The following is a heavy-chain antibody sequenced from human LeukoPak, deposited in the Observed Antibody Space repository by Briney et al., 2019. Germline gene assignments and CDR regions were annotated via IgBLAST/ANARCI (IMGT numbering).Heavy chain of an antibody. CDR3: ARGTGGYVWGSYRYMDY. CDR1: GFTFSRYS. V-gene: IGHV3-21*01. D-gene: IGHD3-16*02. Sequence: GGSLRLSCAASGFTFSRYSLNWVRQAPGKGLEWVSSISSSSSYIYYADSVKGRFTISRDNAKNSLYLQMNSLRAEDTAVYYCARGTGGYVWGSYRYMDYWGQGTLVTVSS. J-gene: IGHJ4*02. CDR2: ISSSSSYI.